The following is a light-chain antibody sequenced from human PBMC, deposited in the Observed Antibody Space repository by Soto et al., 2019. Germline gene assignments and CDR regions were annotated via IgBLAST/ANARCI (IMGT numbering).Light chain of an antibody. V-gene: IGLV2-14*01. J-gene: IGLJ1*01. CDR3: SSYTSTSTPWV. Sequence: QSALTQPASVSGSPGQSITISCTGTSSDVGGYNYVSWYQQHPGKAPKLMIYDVTDRPSGVSNRFSGSKSGNTASLTISGLQAEDEADYYCSSYTSTSTPWVFGTGT. CDR2: DVT. CDR1: SSDVGGYNY.